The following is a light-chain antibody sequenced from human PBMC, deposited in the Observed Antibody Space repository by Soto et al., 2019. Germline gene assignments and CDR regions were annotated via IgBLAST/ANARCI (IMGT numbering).Light chain of an antibody. Sequence: EIVLTQSPATLSLSPGERATLSCRASQSVSSYLAWYQQKPGQAPSLLIYDASNRATGIPARFSGSGSGTDFTLTISSLEPEDFAVYYCQQRSNWQFTFGPGTKVDIK. V-gene: IGKV3-11*01. J-gene: IGKJ3*01. CDR3: QQRSNWQFT. CDR1: QSVSSY. CDR2: DAS.